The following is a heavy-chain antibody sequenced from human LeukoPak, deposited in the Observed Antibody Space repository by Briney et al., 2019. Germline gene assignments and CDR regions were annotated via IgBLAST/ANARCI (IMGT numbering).Heavy chain of an antibody. CDR2: IIPIFGTA. J-gene: IGHJ6*03. CDR1: GCTFSSYA. V-gene: IGHV1-69*05. D-gene: IGHD3-22*01. CDR3: ARDGGRLTMTYYYYMDV. Sequence: SVKVSCKASGCTFSSYAISWVRQAPGQGLEWMGGIIPIFGTANYAQKFQGRVTITTDESTSTAYMELSSLRSEDTAVYYCARDGGRLTMTYYYYMDVWGKGTTVTVSS.